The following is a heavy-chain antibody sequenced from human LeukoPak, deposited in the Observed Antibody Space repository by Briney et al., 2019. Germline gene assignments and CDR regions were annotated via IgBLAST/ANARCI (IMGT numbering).Heavy chain of an antibody. Sequence: PGGSLRLSCAASGFTFSSYEMNWVRQAPGKGLEWVSYISSSGSTIYYADSVKGRFTISRDNAKNSLYLQMNSLRAEDTAVYYCAKDLGYYDSSGYGDWGQGTLVTVSS. CDR2: ISSSGSTI. CDR3: AKDLGYYDSSGYGD. D-gene: IGHD3-22*01. V-gene: IGHV3-48*03. J-gene: IGHJ4*02. CDR1: GFTFSSYE.